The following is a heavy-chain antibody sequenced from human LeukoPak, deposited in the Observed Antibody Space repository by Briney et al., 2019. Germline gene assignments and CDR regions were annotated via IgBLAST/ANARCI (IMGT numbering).Heavy chain of an antibody. J-gene: IGHJ4*02. CDR1: GGSISSYY. Sequence: PSETLSLTCTVSGGSISSYYWSWIRQPPGKGLEWIGYIYYSGSTNYNPSLKSRVTISVDTSKNQFSLKLSSVTAADTAVYYCARHGDYGVYFDYWGQGTLVTVSS. D-gene: IGHD4-17*01. CDR2: IYYSGST. V-gene: IGHV4-59*01. CDR3: ARHGDYGVYFDY.